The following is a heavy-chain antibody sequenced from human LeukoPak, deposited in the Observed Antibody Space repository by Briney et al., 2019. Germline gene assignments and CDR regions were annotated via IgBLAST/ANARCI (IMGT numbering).Heavy chain of an antibody. Sequence: GGSLRLSCAASGFTFRSYGMPWVRQAPGKGLERVAVISYDGSNKYYADSVKGRFTISRDNSENTLYLQMNSLRAEDTAVYYCAKDRATMVRGVIIKGLHYWGQGTLVTVSS. CDR3: AKDRATMVRGVIIKGLHY. CDR1: GFTFRSYG. J-gene: IGHJ4*02. D-gene: IGHD3-10*01. V-gene: IGHV3-30*18. CDR2: ISYDGSNK.